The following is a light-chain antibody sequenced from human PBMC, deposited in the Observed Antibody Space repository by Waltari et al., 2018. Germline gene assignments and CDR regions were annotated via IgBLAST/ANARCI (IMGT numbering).Light chain of an antibody. CDR3: ATWDDSLNGVV. J-gene: IGLJ2*01. Sequence: QSVLTHPHSASGTPGQGVTISRFAGRSKLCTTTGHWYQQLPGTAPKVLMYSNNQRPSGVPDRFSGSKSGTSASLAVSGLQSEDEGDYYCATWDDSLNGVVFGGGTKLTVL. CDR2: SNN. CDR1: RSKLCTTT. V-gene: IGLV1-44*01.